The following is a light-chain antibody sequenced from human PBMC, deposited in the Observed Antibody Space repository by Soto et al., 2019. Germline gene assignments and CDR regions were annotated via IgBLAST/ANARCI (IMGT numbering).Light chain of an antibody. V-gene: IGLV1-44*01. Sequence: QYVLTQPPSASGTPGQRVPISCSGSSSNIGSNTVNWYQQLPGTAPKLLIYSNNQRHSGVPDRFSGSKSGTSASLAISGLQSEDEADYYCATWDDSLNGFYVFGTGTKLTVL. J-gene: IGLJ1*01. CDR1: SSNIGSNT. CDR2: SNN. CDR3: ATWDDSLNGFYV.